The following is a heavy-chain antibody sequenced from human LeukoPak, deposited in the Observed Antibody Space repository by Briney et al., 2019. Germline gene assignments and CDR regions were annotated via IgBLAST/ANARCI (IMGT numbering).Heavy chain of an antibody. Sequence: ASVKVSCKVSGYTLTELSMHWVRQAPGIGLEWMGGFDPEDGETIYAQKFQGRVTMTEDTSTDTAYMELSSLRSEDTAVYYCATENWGKNWFDPWGQGTLVTVSS. CDR1: GYTLTELS. V-gene: IGHV1-24*01. J-gene: IGHJ5*02. CDR3: ATENWGKNWFDP. CDR2: FDPEDGET. D-gene: IGHD7-27*01.